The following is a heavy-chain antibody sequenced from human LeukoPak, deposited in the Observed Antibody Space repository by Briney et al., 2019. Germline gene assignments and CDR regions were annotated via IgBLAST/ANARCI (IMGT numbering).Heavy chain of an antibody. V-gene: IGHV3-74*01. J-gene: IGHJ4*02. CDR3: ARGSSSWYYFDY. Sequence: GGSLRLSCAASGFTFSSYWMHWLRQAPGKGLVWVSRINSDGSSTSYADSVKGRFTMSRDNAKNTLYLQMNSLRAEDTAVYYCARGSSSWYYFDYWGQGTLVTVSS. D-gene: IGHD6-13*01. CDR1: GFTFSSYW. CDR2: INSDGSST.